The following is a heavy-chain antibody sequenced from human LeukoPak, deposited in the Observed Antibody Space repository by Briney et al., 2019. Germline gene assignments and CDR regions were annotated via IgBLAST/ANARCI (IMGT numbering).Heavy chain of an antibody. D-gene: IGHD5-24*01. CDR3: AKESWEMATISGPNYFDY. CDR2: ISWNSGSI. Sequence: GGSLRLSCAASGFTFDDYAMHWVRQAPGKGLEWVSGISWNSGSIGYADSVKGRFTISRDNAKNSLYLQMNSLRAEDTALYYCAKESWEMATISGPNYFDYWGQGTLVTVSS. J-gene: IGHJ4*02. V-gene: IGHV3-9*01. CDR1: GFTFDDYA.